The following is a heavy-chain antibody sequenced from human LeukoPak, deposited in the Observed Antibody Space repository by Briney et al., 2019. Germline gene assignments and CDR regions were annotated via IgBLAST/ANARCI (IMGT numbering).Heavy chain of an antibody. Sequence: GGSLRLSCAASGFTFSAYSMYWVRQAPGQGLEWVSSISSGSGYIYYADSVKGRFTISRDNAKNSLYLQMNSLRAKDTAVYYCARDTSIAAVGDYWGQGTLVTVSS. CDR3: ARDTSIAAVGDY. CDR1: GFTFSAYS. CDR2: ISSGSGYI. D-gene: IGHD6-13*01. J-gene: IGHJ4*02. V-gene: IGHV3-21*01.